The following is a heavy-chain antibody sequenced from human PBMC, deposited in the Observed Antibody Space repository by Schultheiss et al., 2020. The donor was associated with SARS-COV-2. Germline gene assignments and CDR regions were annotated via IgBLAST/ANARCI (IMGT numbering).Heavy chain of an antibody. Sequence: GGSLRLSCAASGFTFSNFWMDWVRQAPGKGLEWVANIKEDESERYYVDSVRGRFTISRDNAKNTLYLQMDSLRVGDTAVYYCSRSLDYWGQGTLVTVSS. CDR2: IKEDESER. V-gene: IGHV3-7*01. CDR1: GFTFSNFW. CDR3: SRSLDY. J-gene: IGHJ4*02.